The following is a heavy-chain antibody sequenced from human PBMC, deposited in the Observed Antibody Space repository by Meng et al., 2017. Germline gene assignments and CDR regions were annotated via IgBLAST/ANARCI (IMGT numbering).Heavy chain of an antibody. J-gene: IGHJ4*02. CDR1: GYTFTSYA. V-gene: IGHV1-3*01. D-gene: IGHD6-19*01. Sequence: QGQLVESGAEVKKPGASVKVSCKASGYTFTSYAMHWVRQAPGQRLEWMGWINAGNGNTKYSQKFQGRVTITRDTSASTAYMELSSLRSEDTAVYYCARNAYIAVAGTEMDYWGQGTLVTVSS. CDR2: INAGNGNT. CDR3: ARNAYIAVAGTEMDY.